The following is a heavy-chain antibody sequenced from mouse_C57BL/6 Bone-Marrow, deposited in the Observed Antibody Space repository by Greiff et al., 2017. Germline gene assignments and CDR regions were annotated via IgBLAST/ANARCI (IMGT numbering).Heavy chain of an antibody. CDR3: TTSGLYFDY. D-gene: IGHD3-1*01. CDR2: IDPENGDT. V-gene: IGHV14-4*01. CDR1: GFNIKDDY. J-gene: IGHJ2*01. Sequence: VQLQQSGAELVRPGASVKLSCTASGFNIKDDYMHWVKQRPEQGLEWIGWIDPENGDTEYASKFQGKATITADTSSNTAYLQLSSLTSEDTAVYYCTTSGLYFDYGGQGTTLTVSS.